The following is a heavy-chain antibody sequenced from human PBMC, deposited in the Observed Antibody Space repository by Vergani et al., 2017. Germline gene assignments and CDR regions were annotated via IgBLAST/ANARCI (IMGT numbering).Heavy chain of an antibody. CDR1: GGSFSGYY. J-gene: IGHJ4*02. CDR3: ARMDIVVVVAANYFDY. Sequence: QVQLQQWGAGLLKPSETLSLTCAVYGGSFSGYYWSWIRQPPGKGLEWIGEINHSGSTNYNPSLKSRVTISVDTSKNQFSLKLSSVTAADTAVYYCARMDIVVVVAANYFDYWGQGTLVTVSS. V-gene: IGHV4-34*01. D-gene: IGHD2-15*01. CDR2: INHSGST.